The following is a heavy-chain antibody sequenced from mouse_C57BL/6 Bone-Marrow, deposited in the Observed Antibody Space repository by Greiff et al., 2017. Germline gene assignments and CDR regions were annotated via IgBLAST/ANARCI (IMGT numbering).Heavy chain of an antibody. D-gene: IGHD1-1*01. CDR1: GYTFTDYE. Sequence: QVQLQQSGAELVRPGASVTLSCKASGYTFTDYEMHWVKQTPVHGLEWIGAIDPETGGTAYNQKFKGKAILTADKSSSTAYMELRSLTSEDSAVYYCTRGGGSSIDYWGKGTTLTVSS. V-gene: IGHV1-15*01. CDR3: TRGGGSSIDY. CDR2: IDPETGGT. J-gene: IGHJ2*01.